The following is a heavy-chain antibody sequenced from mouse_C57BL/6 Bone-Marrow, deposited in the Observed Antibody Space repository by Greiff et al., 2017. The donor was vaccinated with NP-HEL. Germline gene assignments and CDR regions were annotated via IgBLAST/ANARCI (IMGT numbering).Heavy chain of an antibody. CDR2: IHPNSGST. CDR3: ARLGRGWYFDV. V-gene: IGHV1-64*01. Sequence: VQLQQSGAELVKPGASVKLSCKASGYTFTSYWMHWVKQRPGQGLEWIGMIHPNSGSTNYNEKFKSKATLTVDKSSSTAYMQLSSLPSEDSAVYYCARLGRGWYFDVWGTGTTVTVSS. J-gene: IGHJ1*03. D-gene: IGHD4-1*01. CDR1: GYTFTSYW.